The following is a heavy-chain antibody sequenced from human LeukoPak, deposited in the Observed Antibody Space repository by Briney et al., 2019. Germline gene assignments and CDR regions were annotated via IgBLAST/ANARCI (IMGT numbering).Heavy chain of an antibody. CDR1: GYTLTELS. CDR2: FDPEDGET. V-gene: IGHV1-24*01. D-gene: IGHD6-13*01. J-gene: IGHJ4*02. CDR3: AQKSSSWTNFDY. Sequence: ASVKVSCKVSGYTLTELSMHWVRQAPGKGLEWMGGFDPEDGETVYAQKFQSRVTMTEDTSTDTAYMELSSLRSEDTAVYYCAQKSSSWTNFDYWGQGTLVTVSS.